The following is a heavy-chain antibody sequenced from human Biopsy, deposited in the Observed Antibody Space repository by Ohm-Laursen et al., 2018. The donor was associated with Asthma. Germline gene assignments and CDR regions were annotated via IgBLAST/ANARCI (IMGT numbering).Heavy chain of an antibody. CDR3: AKDVFPGWELRRGPDY. CDR2: ISFDGSNK. D-gene: IGHD1-26*01. J-gene: IGHJ4*02. V-gene: IGHV3-30*18. CDR1: GFTFSNYG. Sequence: SLRLSCSASGFTFSNYGMHWVRQAPGKGLDWVAVISFDGSNKNYTDSVKGRFTISRDNSRNTLYLQMNSLRAEDTAVYYCAKDVFPGWELRRGPDYWGQGTLVTVSS.